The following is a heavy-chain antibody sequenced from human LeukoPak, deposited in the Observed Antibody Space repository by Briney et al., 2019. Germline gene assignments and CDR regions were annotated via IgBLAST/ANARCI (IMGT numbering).Heavy chain of an antibody. V-gene: IGHV4-59*01. J-gene: IGHJ6*03. D-gene: IGHD4-11*01. Sequence: SETLSLTCTVSGGSISSYYWSWIRQPPGKGLEWIGYIYYSGSTSYNPSLKSRVTISVDTSKNQFSLKLSSVTAADTAVYYCARTSGMTTVYFYYMDVRGKGTTVTVSS. CDR1: GGSISSYY. CDR2: IYYSGST. CDR3: ARTSGMTTVYFYYMDV.